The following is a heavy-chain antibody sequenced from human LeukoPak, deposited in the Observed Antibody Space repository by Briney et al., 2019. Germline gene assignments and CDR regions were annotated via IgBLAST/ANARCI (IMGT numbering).Heavy chain of an antibody. J-gene: IGHJ4*02. CDR2: INSDGSWT. D-gene: IGHD2/OR15-2a*01. CDR3: VSFYETY. Sequence: AGGSLRLSCVASGNYLMHWVRQAPGKGLVWVSHINSDGSWTSYADSVKGRFTISKDNAKNTVYLQMNSLRAEDTAVYYCVSFYETYWGRGTLVTVSS. V-gene: IGHV3-74*01. CDR1: GNYL.